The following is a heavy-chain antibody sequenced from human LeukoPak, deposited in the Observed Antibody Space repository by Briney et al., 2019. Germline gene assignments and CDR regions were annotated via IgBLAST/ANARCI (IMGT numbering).Heavy chain of an antibody. V-gene: IGHV3-30*18. J-gene: IGHJ6*04. CDR2: ISYDGSNK. D-gene: IGHD3-10*01. Sequence: GGSLRLSCAASGFTFSSYGMHWVRQAPGKGLGWVAVISYDGSNKYYADSVKGRFTISRDNSKNTLYLQMNSLRAEDTAVYYCAKDHGGYYYGSGSYLPYYYGMDVWGKGTTVTVSS. CDR3: AKDHGGYYYGSGSYLPYYYGMDV. CDR1: GFTFSSYG.